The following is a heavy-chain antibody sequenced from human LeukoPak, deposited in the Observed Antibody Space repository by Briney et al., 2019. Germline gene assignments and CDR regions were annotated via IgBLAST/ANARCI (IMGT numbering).Heavy chain of an antibody. Sequence: ASVKVSCKASGYTFTGYYMHWVREAPGQGLEWMGWINPNSGGTNYAQKFQGRVTMTRDTSISTAYMELSRLRSDDTAVYYCARGRDGYNLGAFDIWGQGTMVTVSS. J-gene: IGHJ3*02. D-gene: IGHD5-24*01. CDR3: ARGRDGYNLGAFDI. CDR1: GYTFTGYY. CDR2: INPNSGGT. V-gene: IGHV1-2*02.